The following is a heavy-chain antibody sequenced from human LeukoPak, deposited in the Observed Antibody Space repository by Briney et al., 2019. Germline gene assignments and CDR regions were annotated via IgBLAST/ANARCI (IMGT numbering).Heavy chain of an antibody. J-gene: IGHJ3*01. CDR2: IYYSGTT. V-gene: IGHV4-30-4*01. CDR1: GGSISSADYY. D-gene: IGHD2-21*01. Sequence: SETLSLTCTVSGGSISSADYYWSWIRQPPGGGLEWIGYIYYSGTTYSNPSLKSRVAISVDTSKNQFSLNLTSVTAADTALYHCARDTTYSLTLHAFDVWGQGTMVTVSS. CDR3: ARDTTYSLTLHAFDV.